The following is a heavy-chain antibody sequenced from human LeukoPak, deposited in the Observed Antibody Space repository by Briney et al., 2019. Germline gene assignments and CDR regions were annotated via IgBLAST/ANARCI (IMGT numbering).Heavy chain of an antibody. D-gene: IGHD3-16*01. V-gene: IGHV3-53*01. Sequence: GGSLRLSCAASRFTVSSNAMSWVRQAPGKGLEWVSVVYSGGSTHYADSVKGRFSISRDNSKYLQNLQMNSLRAEDTAGYYCARERMGGLLDHWGQGTLVTVSS. CDR2: VYSGGST. CDR1: RFTVSSNA. CDR3: ARERMGGLLDH. J-gene: IGHJ4*02.